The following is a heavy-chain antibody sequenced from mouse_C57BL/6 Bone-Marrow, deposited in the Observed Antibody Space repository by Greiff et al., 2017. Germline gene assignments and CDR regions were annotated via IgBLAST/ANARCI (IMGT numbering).Heavy chain of an antibody. CDR3: AREYFYYGIHMDD. CDR1: GYTFTSYW. D-gene: IGHD2-1*01. V-gene: IGHV1-69*01. J-gene: IGHJ4*01. CDR2: IDPSDSYT. Sequence: QVQLQQPGAELVMPGASVKLSCKASGYTFTSYWMHWVKQRPGQGLEWIGEIDPSDSYTNYNQKFKGKSTLTVDKSSSTAYMQLSSLTSEDSAVYYCAREYFYYGIHMDDWGQGTSVTVSS.